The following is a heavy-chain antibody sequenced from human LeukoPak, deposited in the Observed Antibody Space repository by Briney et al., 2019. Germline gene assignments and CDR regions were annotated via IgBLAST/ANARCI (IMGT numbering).Heavy chain of an antibody. V-gene: IGHV3-9*01. CDR3: AREDYGGFSYYYYYMDV. Sequence: GRSLRLSCAASGFTFDDYAMHWVRQAPGRGLEWVSGISWNSGSIGYADSVKGRFTISRDNAKNSLYLQMNSLRAEDTAVYYCAREDYGGFSYYYYYMDVWGKGTTVTVSS. D-gene: IGHD4-23*01. J-gene: IGHJ6*03. CDR1: GFTFDDYA. CDR2: ISWNSGSI.